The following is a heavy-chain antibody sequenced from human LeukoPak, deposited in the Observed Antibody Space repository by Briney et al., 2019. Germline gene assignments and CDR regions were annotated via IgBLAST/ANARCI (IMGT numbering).Heavy chain of an antibody. CDR2: IYYSGST. CDR1: GGSISSYY. Sequence: SETLSLTCTVSGGSISSYYWSWIRQPPGKGLEWIGYIYYSGSTNSNPSLKSRVTISVDTSKNQFSLKLSPVTAADTAVYYCARDGAVAGTAYFDYWGQGTLVTVSS. D-gene: IGHD6-19*01. V-gene: IGHV4-59*01. J-gene: IGHJ4*02. CDR3: ARDGAVAGTAYFDY.